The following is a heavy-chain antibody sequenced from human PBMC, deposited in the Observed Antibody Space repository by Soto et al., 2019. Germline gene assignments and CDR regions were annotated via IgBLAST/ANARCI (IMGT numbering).Heavy chain of an antibody. CDR3: AREPPETPPDY. J-gene: IGHJ4*02. V-gene: IGHV1-18*01. Sequence: QVQLVQSGTDVKKPGASVKVSCKTSGYTFSDYGISWVRQAPGQGLEWMGWISAKNGNTNFAQKFRGRVTMTTDTSTSTVYMELRSRKADDTAVYDCAREPPETPPDYWGQGTLVTVSS. CDR1: GYTFSDYG. CDR2: ISAKNGNT.